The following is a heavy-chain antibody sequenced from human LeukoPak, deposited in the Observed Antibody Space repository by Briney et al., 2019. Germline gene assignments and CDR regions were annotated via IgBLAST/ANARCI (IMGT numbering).Heavy chain of an antibody. CDR1: GYTFTGYY. D-gene: IGHD2-15*01. Sequence: ASVKVSCKASGYTFTGYYIHWVRQAPGQGLEWMGWNNPNSGVTNYAQNFHGRVTMTRDTSISTAYMELSRLRSDDTAVYYCARDRDCSGGTCYSWFDPWGQGTLVTVSS. J-gene: IGHJ5*02. CDR3: ARDRDCSGGTCYSWFDP. CDR2: NNPNSGVT. V-gene: IGHV1-2*02.